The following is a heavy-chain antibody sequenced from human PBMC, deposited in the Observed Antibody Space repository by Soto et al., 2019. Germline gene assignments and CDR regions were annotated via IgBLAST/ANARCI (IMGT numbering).Heavy chain of an antibody. D-gene: IGHD3-10*02. Sequence: EVQLVESGGGLVQPGGSLRLSCAASGFTLSRYEMNWVRQAPGKGLEWISYISDSGRTIYYADSVKGRFTISRDNAKKSLYLQMNSLRAEDTAFYYCARDDETYYVFDYWGQGTLVTVSS. CDR3: ARDDETYYVFDY. CDR1: GFTLSRYE. CDR2: ISDSGRTI. J-gene: IGHJ4*02. V-gene: IGHV3-48*03.